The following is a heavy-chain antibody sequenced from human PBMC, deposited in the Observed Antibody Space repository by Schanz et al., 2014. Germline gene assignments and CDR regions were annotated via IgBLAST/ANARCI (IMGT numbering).Heavy chain of an antibody. CDR2: ISGSGGST. CDR3: ARDRGYCSGGSCLTFDY. J-gene: IGHJ4*02. V-gene: IGHV3-23*01. D-gene: IGHD2-15*01. CDR1: GLTFTTHS. Sequence: EVQLLESGGGLVQPGGSLRLSCAASGLTFTTHSMTWVRQAPGKGLEWVSGISGSGGSTYYADSVKGRFTISRDNSKNTLYLQMNTLRAEDTAVYYCARDRGYCSGGSCLTFDYWGQGTLVTVSS.